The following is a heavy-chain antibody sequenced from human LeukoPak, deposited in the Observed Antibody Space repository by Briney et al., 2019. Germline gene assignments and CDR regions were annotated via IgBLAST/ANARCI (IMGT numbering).Heavy chain of an antibody. Sequence: PGGSLRLSCAASGFTFSSYSMNWVRQAPGKGLEWVSSISSSSSYIYYADSVKGRFTISRDNAKNSLYLQMNSLRAEDTAVYYCATSPPLYSSSWYVVGYWGQGTLVTVSP. CDR2: ISSSSSYI. CDR3: ATSPPLYSSSWYVVGY. CDR1: GFTFSSYS. V-gene: IGHV3-21*01. D-gene: IGHD6-13*01. J-gene: IGHJ4*02.